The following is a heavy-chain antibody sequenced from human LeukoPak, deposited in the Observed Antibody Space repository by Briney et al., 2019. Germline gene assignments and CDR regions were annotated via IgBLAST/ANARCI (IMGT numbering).Heavy chain of an antibody. Sequence: PSETLSLTCTVSGGSISSYYWSWIRQPPGKGLEWIGYIYYSGSTNYNPSLKSRVTISVDMSKNQFSLKLSSVTAADTAVYYRARAGRHGGNFDYWGQGTLVTVSS. CDR1: GGSISSYY. V-gene: IGHV4-59*01. J-gene: IGHJ4*02. CDR2: IYYSGST. CDR3: ARAGRHGGNFDY. D-gene: IGHD4-23*01.